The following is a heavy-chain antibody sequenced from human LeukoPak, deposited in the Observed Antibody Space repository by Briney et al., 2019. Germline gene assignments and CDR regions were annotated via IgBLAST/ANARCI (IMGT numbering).Heavy chain of an antibody. V-gene: IGHV3-23*01. D-gene: IGHD6-13*01. Sequence: PGGSLRLSCTTSGFTLSSYALSWVPEAPGKGLEWVSGIRVSGSTYYPDSVTGRFTISRDNSENTLYLQMSGLRAEDTAVYYCARVHSSFDYWGQGTLVTVSS. CDR3: ARVHSSFDY. J-gene: IGHJ4*02. CDR2: IRVSGST. CDR1: GFTLSSYA.